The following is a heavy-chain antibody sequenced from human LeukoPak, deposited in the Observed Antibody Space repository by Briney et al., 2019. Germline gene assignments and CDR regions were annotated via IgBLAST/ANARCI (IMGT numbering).Heavy chain of an antibody. D-gene: IGHD1-26*01. Sequence: SETLSLTCTVSGGSISSYYWSWIRQPPGKGLEWIGYIYYSGSTNYNPSLKSRVTITVDTSKNQFSLKLSSVTAADTAVYYCARVVGATVDYWGQGTLVTVSS. CDR2: IYYSGST. CDR1: GGSISSYY. CDR3: ARVVGATVDY. J-gene: IGHJ4*02. V-gene: IGHV4-59*01.